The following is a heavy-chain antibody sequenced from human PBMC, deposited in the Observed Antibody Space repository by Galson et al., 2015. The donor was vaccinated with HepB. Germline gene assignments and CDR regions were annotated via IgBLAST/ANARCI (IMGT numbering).Heavy chain of an antibody. CDR3: ARANNYYDSSGHLTPFDY. Sequence: AISGDSVSSNSAAWNWIRQSPSRGLEWLGRTYYRSKWYNDYAVSVKSRITINPDTSKNQFSLQLNSVTPEDTAVYYCARANNYYDSSGHLTPFDYWGQGTLVTVSS. J-gene: IGHJ4*02. CDR1: GDSVSSNSAA. D-gene: IGHD3-22*01. V-gene: IGHV6-1*01. CDR2: TYYRSKWYN.